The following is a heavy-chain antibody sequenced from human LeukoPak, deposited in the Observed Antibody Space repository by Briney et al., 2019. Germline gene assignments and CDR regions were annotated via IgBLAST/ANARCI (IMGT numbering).Heavy chain of an antibody. J-gene: IGHJ4*02. CDR1: GFTFSNYW. CDR3: TSSMAVSRFAPY. Sequence: GGSLRLSCAASGFTFSNYWIHWVRQAPGKGLEWVGRIKSKTDGGTVDFAAPVKGRFTISRDDSKSTLYLQMNSLKTEDTAVYYCTSSMAVSRFAPYWGQGTLVTVSS. CDR2: IKSKTDGGTV. V-gene: IGHV3-15*01. D-gene: IGHD6-19*01.